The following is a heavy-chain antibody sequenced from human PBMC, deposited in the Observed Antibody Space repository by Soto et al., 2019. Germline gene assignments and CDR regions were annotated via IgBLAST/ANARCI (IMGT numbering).Heavy chain of an antibody. CDR2: IYSGGDT. Sequence: EVHLVETGGDFIQPGGSLRLSCVGSGFTVGTNFVNWVRQTPGKGLEWISVIYSGGDTYYADSVKGRFTISRDNSKNTVFLQMDSLTADDTAVYYCARGLLGYYDPTGYYSYYFDYWGQGTQVTVSS. CDR1: GFTVGTNF. D-gene: IGHD2-15*01. V-gene: IGHV3-53*02. CDR3: ARGLLGYYDPTGYYSYYFDY. J-gene: IGHJ4*02.